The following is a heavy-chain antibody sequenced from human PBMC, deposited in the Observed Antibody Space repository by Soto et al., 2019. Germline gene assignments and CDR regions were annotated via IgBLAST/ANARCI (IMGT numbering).Heavy chain of an antibody. Sequence: SVKVSCKASGGTFSSYTISWVRQAPGQGLEWMGRIIPILGIANYAQKFQGRVTITADKSTSTAYMELSSLRSEDTAVYYCARDPRGYSYALGYYYYGMDVWGQGTTVTVSS. CDR1: GGTFSSYT. CDR2: IIPILGIA. V-gene: IGHV1-69*04. D-gene: IGHD5-18*01. CDR3: ARDPRGYSYALGYYYYGMDV. J-gene: IGHJ6*02.